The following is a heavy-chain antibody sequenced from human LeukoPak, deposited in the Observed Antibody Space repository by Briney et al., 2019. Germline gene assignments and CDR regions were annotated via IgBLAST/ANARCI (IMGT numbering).Heavy chain of an antibody. D-gene: IGHD1-14*01. CDR2: ISYSGAT. J-gene: IGHJ6*03. CDR1: GGTVTSSTYF. CDR3: ARDGFYYHYYMDV. V-gene: IGHV4-39*07. Sequence: SETLSLTCTLPGGTVTSSTYFWGWIRQPPGKGLEWIGSISYSGATYYNPSLKRRVSMSVHTSKNQFSLKLSSVTAADTAVYYCARDGFYYHYYMDVWGEGTTVTVSS.